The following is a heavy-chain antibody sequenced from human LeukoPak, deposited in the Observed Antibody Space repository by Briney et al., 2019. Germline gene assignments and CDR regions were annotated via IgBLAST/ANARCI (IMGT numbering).Heavy chain of an antibody. CDR2: IYHSGST. J-gene: IGHJ4*02. CDR3: ASAYCSGGSCYRAYYFDY. Sequence: SETLSLTCTVSGYSISSGYYWGWIRQPPGKGLEWIGSIYHSGSTYYNPSLKSRVTISVDTSKNQLSLKLSSVTAADTAVYYCASAYCSGGSCYRAYYFDYWGQGTLVTVSS. CDR1: GYSISSGYY. D-gene: IGHD2-15*01. V-gene: IGHV4-38-2*02.